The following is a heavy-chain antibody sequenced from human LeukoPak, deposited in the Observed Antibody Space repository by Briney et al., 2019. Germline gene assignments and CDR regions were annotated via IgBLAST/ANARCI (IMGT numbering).Heavy chain of an antibody. D-gene: IGHD2-2*01. J-gene: IGHJ4*02. V-gene: IGHV3-21*01. Sequence: PGGSLRLSCAASGFTFSSYSMNWVRQAPGKGLEWVSSISSSSSYIYYADSVKGRFTISRDNAKNSLYLQMNSLRAKDTAVYYCARDLLGYCSSTSCYRDYWGQGTLVTVSS. CDR2: ISSSSSYI. CDR3: ARDLLGYCSSTSCYRDY. CDR1: GFTFSSYS.